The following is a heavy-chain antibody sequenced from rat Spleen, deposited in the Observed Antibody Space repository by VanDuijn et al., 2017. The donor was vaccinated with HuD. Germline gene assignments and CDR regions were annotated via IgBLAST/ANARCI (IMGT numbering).Heavy chain of an antibody. J-gene: IGHJ4*01. Sequence: EVQLVESGGGLVQPGRSLKLSCAASGFTFSNFPMAWVRQAPKKGLEWVASISSGGNGTYYPDSVKGRLTISRDNAKSTLYLQMDSLRSEDTAIYYCTRGYVMDAWGQGASVTVSS. CDR3: TRGYVMDA. CDR2: ISSGGNGT. V-gene: IGHV5-29*01. CDR1: GFTFSNFP.